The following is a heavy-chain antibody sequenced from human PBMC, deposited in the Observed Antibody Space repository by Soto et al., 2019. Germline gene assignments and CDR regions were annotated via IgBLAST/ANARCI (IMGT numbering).Heavy chain of an antibody. J-gene: IGHJ4*02. D-gene: IGHD3-10*01. CDR2: IYYSGST. V-gene: IGHV4-31*03. CDR1: GGSISSADYY. CDR3: ARSGSGTYYPTTFDY. Sequence: QVQLQESGPGLVKPSQTLSLTCTVSGGSISSADYYWSWIRQHPGKGLEWIGYIYYSGSTYYNPSLKSRVTLSVDTSKNQFSLKLSSVTAADTAVYYCARSGSGTYYPTTFDYWGQGTLVTVSS.